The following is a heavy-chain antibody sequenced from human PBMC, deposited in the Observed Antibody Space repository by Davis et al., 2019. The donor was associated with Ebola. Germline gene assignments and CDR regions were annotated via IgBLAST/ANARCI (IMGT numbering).Heavy chain of an antibody. CDR1: AYTLTELS. CDR3: TIGGTNGGFDY. V-gene: IGHV1-24*01. J-gene: IGHJ4*02. D-gene: IGHD3-16*01. CDR2: FDPEDGEA. Sequence: ASALVFCKVSAYTLTELSMHWVRQPPGKGLEWMGSFDPEDGEAIYAQKFQDRVNVTEDTSTDTAYMELSSLRSDDTAVYYCTIGGTNGGFDYWGQGTLVTVSS.